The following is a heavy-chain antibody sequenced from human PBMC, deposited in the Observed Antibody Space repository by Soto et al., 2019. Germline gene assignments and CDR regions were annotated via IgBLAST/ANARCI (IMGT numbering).Heavy chain of an antibody. CDR1: ETCFQTPP. CDR3: ARARLSNGDPNIYFFYGLDV. Sequence: QVQLVQSGAEVKRPGSRVKASARPFETCFQTPPLPGFRRALGKGLVGLGWTIPLFRKTNVAQKFQGRVTFTADESTSSLYMEVSSLTSEDTAVYYCARARLSNGDPNIYFFYGLDVWGQGTTITVSS. J-gene: IGHJ6*02. CDR2: TIPLFRKT. V-gene: IGHV1-69*01. D-gene: IGHD3-10*01.